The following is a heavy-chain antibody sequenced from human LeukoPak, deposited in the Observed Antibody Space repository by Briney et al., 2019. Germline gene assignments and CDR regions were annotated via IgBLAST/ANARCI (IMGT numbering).Heavy chain of an antibody. Sequence: KTGGSLRLSCAASGFTFSNAWMTWVRQAPGKGLEWVGRIKSKTAGGTIDYAAPVKGRFTISRDDSKNTLYLQMNSLKTEDTAVYYCTTGESMVGSTIHIRRADWGQGTLVTVSS. D-gene: IGHD1-26*01. CDR2: IKSKTAGGTI. CDR1: GFTFSNAW. J-gene: IGHJ4*02. V-gene: IGHV3-15*01. CDR3: TTGESMVGSTIHIRRAD.